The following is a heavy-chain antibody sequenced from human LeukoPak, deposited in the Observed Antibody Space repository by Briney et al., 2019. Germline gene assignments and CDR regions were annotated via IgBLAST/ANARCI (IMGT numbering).Heavy chain of an antibody. CDR2: IDSNGGST. Sequence: GGSLRLSCSASGFTFSSYAMHWLRQAPGKGLEYVSAIDSNGGSTYYTDFVKGRFTISRDNSKHTLYLQMSSLRREDTAIYYCVKDVQSSWNSEVFWGQGTLVTVSS. CDR3: VKDVQSSWNSEVF. D-gene: IGHD1-7*01. J-gene: IGHJ4*02. CDR1: GFTFSSYA. V-gene: IGHV3-64D*06.